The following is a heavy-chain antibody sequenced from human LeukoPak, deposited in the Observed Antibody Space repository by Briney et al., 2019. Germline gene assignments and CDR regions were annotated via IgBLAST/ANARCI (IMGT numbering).Heavy chain of an antibody. D-gene: IGHD6-6*01. Sequence: EASVKVSCKASGYTFTNYGISWVRQAPGQGLEWMGWIRPNNGNTNYAQRLQGRVTMTTDTSTGTAYMELRSLRSDDTAVYYCATSAAYSSSFDYWGQGTLVTVSS. CDR1: GYTFTNYG. CDR3: ATSAAYSSSFDY. J-gene: IGHJ4*02. CDR2: IRPNNGNT. V-gene: IGHV1-18*01.